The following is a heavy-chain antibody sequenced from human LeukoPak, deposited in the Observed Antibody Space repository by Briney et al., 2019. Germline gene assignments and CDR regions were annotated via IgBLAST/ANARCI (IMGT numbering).Heavy chain of an antibody. J-gene: IGHJ4*01. CDR3: ARVWGSSWRASDY. CDR1: GGSFRGYY. Sequence: TSETLSLTCAGYGGSFRGYYWSWIRQSPGKGLVWIGEINHIGGTNYNPALKSRVTISLDASKNQFSLNLSSVTAADTAIYYCARVWGSSWRASDYWGHGTLVTVSS. V-gene: IGHV4-34*01. CDR2: INHIGGT. D-gene: IGHD6-13*01.